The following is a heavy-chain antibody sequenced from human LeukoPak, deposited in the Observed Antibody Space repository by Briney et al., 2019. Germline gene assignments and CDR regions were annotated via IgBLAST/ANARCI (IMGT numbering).Heavy chain of an antibody. CDR3: AILEVITDYWFDP. J-gene: IGHJ5*02. CDR2: INSDGSST. D-gene: IGHD3-22*01. Sequence: GGSLRLACAASGFTFSSYWMHWVRQAPGKGLVWVSRINSDGSSTSYADSVKGRFTTSRDNAKNTLYLQMNSLRAEDTAVYYCAILEVITDYWFDPWGQGTLVTVSS. CDR1: GFTFSSYW. V-gene: IGHV3-74*01.